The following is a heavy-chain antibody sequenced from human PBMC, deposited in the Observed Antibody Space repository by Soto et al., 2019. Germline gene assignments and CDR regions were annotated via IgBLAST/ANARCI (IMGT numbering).Heavy chain of an antibody. CDR2: IYFGGTT. CDR3: ARLGGFYQAFAS. D-gene: IGHD3-22*01. Sequence: SETLSLTCAVSGGSISPYYWAWIRRPPAKGLEWLGYIYFGGTTTSNPSLTSRLTMSLDTSKNQFSLKLTSVAAAVTAVYYCARLGGFYQAFASWGQGALXT. J-gene: IGHJ4*02. CDR1: GGSISPYY. V-gene: IGHV4-59*12.